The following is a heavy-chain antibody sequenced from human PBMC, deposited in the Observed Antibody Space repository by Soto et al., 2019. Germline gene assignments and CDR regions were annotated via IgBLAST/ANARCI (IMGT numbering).Heavy chain of an antibody. CDR3: ARGGLSYYYGMDV. Sequence: LRLSCAASGFTFSSYDMHWVRQATGKGLEWVSAIGSTGDTYYSGSVKGRFTIARENAKNSLYLQLNTLRAGDTAVYYCARGGLSYYYGMDVWGQGTTVTVAS. D-gene: IGHD2-2*01. J-gene: IGHJ6*02. V-gene: IGHV3-13*01. CDR1: GFTFSSYD. CDR2: IGSTGDT.